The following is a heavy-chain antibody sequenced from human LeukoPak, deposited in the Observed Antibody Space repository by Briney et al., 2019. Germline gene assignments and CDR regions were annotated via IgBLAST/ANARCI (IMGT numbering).Heavy chain of an antibody. D-gene: IGHD2-21*01. J-gene: IGHJ4*02. Sequence: GGSLRLSCAASGFTFDDYTMQWVRQAPGKGLEWVSLISWDGGSTYYADSVKGRFTISRDNSKNSLYLQMNSLRTEDTALYYCAKGCGGDCYSLDYWGQGTLVTVSS. CDR1: GFTFDDYT. V-gene: IGHV3-43*01. CDR2: ISWDGGST. CDR3: AKGCGGDCYSLDY.